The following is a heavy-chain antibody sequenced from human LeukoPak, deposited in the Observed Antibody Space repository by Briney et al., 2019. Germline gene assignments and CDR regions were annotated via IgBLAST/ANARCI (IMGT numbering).Heavy chain of an antibody. CDR2: IYYSGST. Sequence: SETLSPTCSVSGGSISSGDYYWSWIRQPPGKGLEWIGYIYYSGSTYCNPSLKSRVTISVDTSKNQFSLKLSSVTAADTAVYFCARRRLITTYFGPWGQGTLVTVSS. D-gene: IGHD3-22*01. J-gene: IGHJ5*02. V-gene: IGHV4-30-4*01. CDR3: ARRRLITTYFGP. CDR1: GGSISSGDYY.